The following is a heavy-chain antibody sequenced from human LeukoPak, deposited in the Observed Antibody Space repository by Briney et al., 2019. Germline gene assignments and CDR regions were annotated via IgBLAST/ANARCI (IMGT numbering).Heavy chain of an antibody. CDR3: ARARRVSYYDFWSGNDAFDI. D-gene: IGHD3-3*01. J-gene: IGHJ3*02. Sequence: KSSETLSLTCTVSGGSISSYYWSWIRQPPGKGLEWIGYIYYSGSTNYNPSLKSRVTISVDTSKNQFSLKLSSVTAADTAVYYCARARRVSYYDFWSGNDAFDIWGQGTMVTVSS. V-gene: IGHV4-59*01. CDR2: IYYSGST. CDR1: GGSISSYY.